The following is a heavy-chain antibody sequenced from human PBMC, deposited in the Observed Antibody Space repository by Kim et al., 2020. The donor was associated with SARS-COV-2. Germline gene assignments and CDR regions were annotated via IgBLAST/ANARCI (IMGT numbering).Heavy chain of an antibody. CDR2: IYNSGRT. J-gene: IGHJ6*01. V-gene: IGHV4-31*03. Sequence: SETLSLTCTVSGGSISSGDYYWSWIRQHPGKGLEWIGYIYNSGRTCYNPSLKSRVTISVDTPKYQFSLKLRSVTAADTAVYYCARQGVVAALGCNYYYG. CDR3: ARQGVVAALGCNYYYG. CDR1: GGSISSGDYY. D-gene: IGHD2-15*01.